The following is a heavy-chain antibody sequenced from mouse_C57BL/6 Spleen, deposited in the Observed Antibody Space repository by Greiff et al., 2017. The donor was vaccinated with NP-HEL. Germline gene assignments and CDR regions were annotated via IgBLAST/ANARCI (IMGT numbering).Heavy chain of an antibody. J-gene: IGHJ4*01. CDR2: INPNNGGT. CDR1: GYTFTDYY. D-gene: IGHD1-1*01. CDR3: ARSPVTTVVATGAMDY. V-gene: IGHV1-26*01. Sequence: EVQLQQSGPELVKPGASVKISCKASGYTFTDYYMNWVKQSHGKSLEWIGDINPNNGGTSYNQKFKGKATLTVDKSSSTAYMELRSLTSEDSAVYYCARSPVTTVVATGAMDYWGQGTSVTVSS.